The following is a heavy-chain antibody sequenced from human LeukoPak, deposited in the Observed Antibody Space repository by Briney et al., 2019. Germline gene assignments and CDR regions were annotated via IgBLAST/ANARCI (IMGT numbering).Heavy chain of an antibody. V-gene: IGHV4-34*01. J-gene: IGHJ3*02. D-gene: IGHD1-14*01. CDR1: GGSFSGYY. Sequence: SETLSLTCAVYGGSFSGYYWSWIPQPPGKGLEWIGEINHSGSTNYNPSLKSRVTISVDTSKNQFSLKLSSVTAADTAVYYCARGGNLAAFDIWGQGTMVTVSS. CDR3: ARGGNLAAFDI. CDR2: INHSGST.